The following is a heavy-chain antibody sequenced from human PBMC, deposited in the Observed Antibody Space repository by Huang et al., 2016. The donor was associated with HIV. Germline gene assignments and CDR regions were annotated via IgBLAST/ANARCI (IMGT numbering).Heavy chain of an antibody. CDR3: ARGPDYYDSSGREAFDI. V-gene: IGHV4-34*01. CDR1: GGSFSGYY. Sequence: QVQLQQWGAGLLKPSETLSLTCAVYGGSFSGYYWSWIRQPPGKGLEWIGEINHSGSTNYNPSLKSRVTTSVDTSKTQFSLKLNSVTAADTAVYYCARGPDYYDSSGREAFDIWGQGTMVTVSS. J-gene: IGHJ3*02. CDR2: INHSGST. D-gene: IGHD3-22*01.